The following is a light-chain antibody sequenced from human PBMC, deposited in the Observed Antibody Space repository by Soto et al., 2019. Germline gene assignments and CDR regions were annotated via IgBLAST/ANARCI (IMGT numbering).Light chain of an antibody. CDR3: MQVLQIPVT. CDR1: QSLLHSDGYNY. J-gene: IGKJ3*01. CDR2: LGS. Sequence: DIVVTQSPLSLPVTPGEPASISCRSSQSLLHSDGYNYLDWYLQKSGQSPQLLIQLGSMRASGVPDRFSGSVSGTDFTLKISRVEAEDVGVYYCMQVLQIPVTFGPGTKVDI. V-gene: IGKV2-28*01.